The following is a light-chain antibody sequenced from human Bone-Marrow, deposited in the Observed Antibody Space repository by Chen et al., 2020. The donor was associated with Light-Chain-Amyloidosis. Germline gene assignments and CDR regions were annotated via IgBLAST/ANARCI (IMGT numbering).Light chain of an antibody. J-gene: IGLJ3*02. Sequence: QSALTQPPSATGSPLQSVTTSCTGTNRAVGRYDYVSWYQQHPGKAPKFLIYEVIMRSSGFPDRFSGSKSGNTASLTVSGLQAEDEADYYCCSYAGDSWVFGGGTKLTVL. V-gene: IGLV2-8*01. CDR1: NRAVGRYDY. CDR3: CSYAGDSWV. CDR2: EVI.